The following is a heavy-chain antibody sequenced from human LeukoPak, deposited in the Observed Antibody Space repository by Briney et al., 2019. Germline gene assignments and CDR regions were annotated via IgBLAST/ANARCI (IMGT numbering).Heavy chain of an antibody. J-gene: IGHJ6*02. CDR3: AREGYCSSTSCYLGYYYGMDV. D-gene: IGHD2-2*01. CDR1: GGSISSSSYY. V-gene: IGHV4-39*07. Sequence: PSETLSLTCTVSGGSISSSSYYWGWIRQPPGKGLEWIGSIYYSGSTYYNPSLKSRVTISVDTSKNQFSLKLSSVTAADTAVYYCAREGYCSSTSCYLGYYYGMDVWGQGTTVTVSS. CDR2: IYYSGST.